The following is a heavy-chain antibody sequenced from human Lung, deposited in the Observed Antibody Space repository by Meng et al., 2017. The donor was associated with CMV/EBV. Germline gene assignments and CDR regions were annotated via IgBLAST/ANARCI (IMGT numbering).Heavy chain of an antibody. CDR1: GFTFNTYW. Sequence: GESLKISCAASGFTFNTYWMSWVRQAPGKGLEWVAIIKQDGSEKYYVDSVKGRFTISRDNGKKSLYLQMNSLRVEDTGVYYCAREKGDWFDPWGQGTLVTVSS. J-gene: IGHJ5*02. CDR3: AREKGDWFDP. CDR2: IKQDGSEK. V-gene: IGHV3-7*01.